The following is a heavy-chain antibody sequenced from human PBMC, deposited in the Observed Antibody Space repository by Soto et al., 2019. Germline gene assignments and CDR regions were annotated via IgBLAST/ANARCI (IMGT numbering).Heavy chain of an antibody. CDR2: ISGSGGST. Sequence: PGGSLRLSCAASGFTFSSYAMSWVRQAPGKGLEWVSAISGSGGSTYYADSVKGRFTISRDNSKNTLYLQVNSLRAEDTAVYYCAKAVAVAGGNDDYWGQGTLVTVSS. J-gene: IGHJ4*02. CDR3: AKAVAVAGGNDDY. CDR1: GFTFSSYA. D-gene: IGHD6-19*01. V-gene: IGHV3-23*01.